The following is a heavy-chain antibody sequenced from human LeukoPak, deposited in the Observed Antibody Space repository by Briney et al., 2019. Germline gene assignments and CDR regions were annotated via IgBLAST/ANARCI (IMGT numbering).Heavy chain of an antibody. CDR1: GGSISSYY. D-gene: IGHD4-23*01. J-gene: IGHJ3*02. CDR3: ARQDTVAHAFDI. Sequence: PSETLSLTCTVSGGSISSYYWSWIRQPPGKGLEWIGYIYYGGSTNYNPSLKSRVTISVDTSKNQFSLKLSSVTAADTAVYYCARQDTVAHAFDIWGQGTMVTVSS. CDR2: IYYGGST. V-gene: IGHV4-59*08.